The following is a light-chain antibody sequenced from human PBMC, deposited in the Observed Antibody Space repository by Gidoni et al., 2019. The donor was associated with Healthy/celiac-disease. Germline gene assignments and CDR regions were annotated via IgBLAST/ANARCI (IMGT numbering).Light chain of an antibody. CDR2: KAS. CDR1: QSISSW. V-gene: IGKV1-5*03. J-gene: IGKJ1*01. CDR3: QQYNSYSWT. Sequence: DIQMTQSPSTLSASVGDRVTITCRASQSISSWLAWYQQKPGKAPKLLIYKASSLESGVPSRFSGRGSGTEFTLTISSLQRDDFATYYCQQYNSYSWTFGQGTKVEIK.